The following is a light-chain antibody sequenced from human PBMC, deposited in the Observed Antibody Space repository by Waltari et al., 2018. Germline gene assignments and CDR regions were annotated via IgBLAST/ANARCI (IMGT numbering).Light chain of an antibody. CDR1: QNIGRY. J-gene: IGKJ1*01. V-gene: IGKV1-39*01. CDR3: QQSDSAPWT. Sequence: DIQMTQSPSSLSASVGDRVTITCLAGQNIGRYLNWYQQKPGKAPQVLISAASSLQSGVPPRFSGSGSGTDFTLTISSLQPEDFATYYCQQSDSAPWTFGQGTKVEVK. CDR2: AAS.